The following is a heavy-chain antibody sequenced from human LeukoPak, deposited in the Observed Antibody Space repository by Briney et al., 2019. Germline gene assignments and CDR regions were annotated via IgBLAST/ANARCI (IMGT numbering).Heavy chain of an antibody. J-gene: IGHJ6*04. CDR1: GFNFSSHC. Sequence: GGSLILSCAASGFNFSSHCMHWVRPAPGKGLVFFSRLRSSGTGRTYAVSVKGRFTISRENAKNTLFMQMTSLRIEDTAVYYCVRGREVRGRSMDVWGKGTTVIVSP. CDR2: LRSSGTGR. D-gene: IGHD3-10*01. CDR3: VRGREVRGRSMDV. V-gene: IGHV3-74*03.